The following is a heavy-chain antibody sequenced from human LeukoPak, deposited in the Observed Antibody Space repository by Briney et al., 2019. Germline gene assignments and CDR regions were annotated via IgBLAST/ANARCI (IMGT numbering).Heavy chain of an antibody. Sequence: GRSLRLSCAASGFTFSSYGMQWVRQAPGKGLEWVALISPDGRDKYYGGSVKGRFTISRDNSKNTLYLQMNSPRAEDTAVYYCAKDGATTWFGEATWGQGTPVTVSS. V-gene: IGHV3-30*18. CDR1: GFTFSSYG. D-gene: IGHD3-10*01. CDR3: AKDGATTWFGEAT. CDR2: ISPDGRDK. J-gene: IGHJ5*02.